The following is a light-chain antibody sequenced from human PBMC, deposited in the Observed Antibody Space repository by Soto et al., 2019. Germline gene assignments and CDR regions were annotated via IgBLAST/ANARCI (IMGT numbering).Light chain of an antibody. CDR1: RSISSR. CDR2: DAS. CDR3: QQYNSYSWT. Sequence: DIQMTQSPSTLSASVGDRVTITCRASRSISSRLAWYQQKPGKAPKLLIYDASSLESGVTSRFSGSGAGTAFTLAIGTVQPGDFATYYGQQYNSYSWTFGQGTKVEIK. V-gene: IGKV1-5*01. J-gene: IGKJ1*01.